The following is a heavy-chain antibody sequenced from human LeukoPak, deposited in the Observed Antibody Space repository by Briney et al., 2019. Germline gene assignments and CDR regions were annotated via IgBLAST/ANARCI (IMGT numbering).Heavy chain of an antibody. D-gene: IGHD5-24*01. CDR1: GYTFTSYD. CDR3: ARIEMATYDFDY. CDR2: MNPNSGNT. Sequence: ASVKVSCKASGYTFTSYDINWVRQATGQGLEWMGWMNPNSGNTGYAQKFRGRVTMTRNTSISTAYMELSSLRSEDTAVYYCARIEMATYDFDYWGQGTLVTVSS. V-gene: IGHV1-8*01. J-gene: IGHJ4*02.